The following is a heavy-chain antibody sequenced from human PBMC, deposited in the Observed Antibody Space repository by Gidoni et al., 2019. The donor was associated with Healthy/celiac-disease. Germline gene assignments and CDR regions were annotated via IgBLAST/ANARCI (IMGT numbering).Heavy chain of an antibody. Sequence: EVQLVESGGGLVQPGGSLRLSCADSGFTFSSYSMNWVRQAPGKGLEWVSYISSSSSTIYYADSLKGRFTISRDNAKNSLYLQMNSLRDEDTAVYYCARDQSLRWLQLGYFDYWGQGTLVTVSS. V-gene: IGHV3-48*02. CDR2: ISSSSSTI. D-gene: IGHD5-12*01. J-gene: IGHJ4*02. CDR3: ARDQSLRWLQLGYFDY. CDR1: GFTFSSYS.